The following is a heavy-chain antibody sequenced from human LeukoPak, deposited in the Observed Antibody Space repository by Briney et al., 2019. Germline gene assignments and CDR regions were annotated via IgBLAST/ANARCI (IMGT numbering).Heavy chain of an antibody. CDR3: ARGQSYGSFY. CDR2: IIPIFGTA. J-gene: IGHJ4*02. CDR1: GYTFTGYY. V-gene: IGHV1-69*13. Sequence: SVKVSCKASGYTFTGYYMHWVRQAPGQGLEWMGGIIPIFGTANYAQKFQGRVTITADESTSTAYMELSSLRSEDTAVYYCARGQSYGSFYWGQGTLVTVSS. D-gene: IGHD5-18*01.